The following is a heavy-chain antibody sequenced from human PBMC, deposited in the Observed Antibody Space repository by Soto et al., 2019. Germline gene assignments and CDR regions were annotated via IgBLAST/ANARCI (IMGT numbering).Heavy chain of an antibody. CDR2: ISGSGGST. CDR1: GFTFSSYA. Sequence: GGSLRLSCAASGFTFSSYAMSWVRQAPGKGLEWVSAISGSGGSTYYADSVKGRFTISRDNSKNTLYLQMNSLRAEDTAVYYCAKAGISPNNYDILTGYPGGYFDYWGQGTLVTVSS. CDR3: AKAGISPNNYDILTGYPGGYFDY. J-gene: IGHJ4*02. V-gene: IGHV3-23*01. D-gene: IGHD3-9*01.